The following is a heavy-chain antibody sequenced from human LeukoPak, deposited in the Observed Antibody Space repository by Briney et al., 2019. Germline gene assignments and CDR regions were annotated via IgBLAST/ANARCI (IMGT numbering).Heavy chain of an antibody. CDR2: ISYTGST. V-gene: IGHV4-59*01. CDR3: ARWNRMIDY. D-gene: IGHD1-1*01. Sequence: NTSETLSLTCTVSGDSISSYYWSWIRQPPGKGLEWIGYISYTGSTNYNPSLKSRVTISVDTSKNQFSLKLSSVTAADTAVYYCARWNRMIDYWGQGTLVTVSS. CDR1: GDSISSYY. J-gene: IGHJ4*02.